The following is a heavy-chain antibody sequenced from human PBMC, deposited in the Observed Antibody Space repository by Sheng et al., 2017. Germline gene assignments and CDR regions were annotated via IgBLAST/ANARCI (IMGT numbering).Heavy chain of an antibody. V-gene: IGHV4-39*07. CDR2: IYYSGST. CDR3: ACLFLEWLTSGGVDP. CDR1: GGSISSSSYY. D-gene: IGHD3-3*01. J-gene: IGHJ5*02. Sequence: QLQLQESGPGLVKPSETLSLTCTVSGGSISSSSYYWGWIRQPPGKGLEWIGSIYYSGSTYYNPSLKSRVTISVDTSKNQFSLKLSSVTAADTAVYYCACLFLEWLTSGGVDPWGQGTLVTVSS.